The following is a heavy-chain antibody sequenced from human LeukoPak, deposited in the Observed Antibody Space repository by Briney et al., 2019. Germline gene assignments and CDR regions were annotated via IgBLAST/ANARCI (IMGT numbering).Heavy chain of an antibody. CDR2: ISSSSSYI. Sequence: GGSLRLSCAASGFTFSSYEMNWVRQAPGKGLEWVSSISSSSSYIYYADSVKGRFTISRDNAKNSLYLQMNSLRAEDTAVYYCARVLGGITYYYDSSGYALDYWGQGTLVTVSS. V-gene: IGHV3-21*04. CDR3: ARVLGGITYYYDSSGYALDY. CDR1: GFTFSSYE. J-gene: IGHJ4*02. D-gene: IGHD3-22*01.